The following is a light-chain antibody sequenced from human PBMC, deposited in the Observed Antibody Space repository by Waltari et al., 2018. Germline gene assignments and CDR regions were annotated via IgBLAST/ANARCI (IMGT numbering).Light chain of an antibody. V-gene: IGKV3-15*01. CDR3: QQYNRWPPIT. Sequence: AMTPSPATLSVTPGETATLSCRASHGISDNLPWYQQKPGHAPRLLIYGAFTRATGIPARFTGRGSGTEFTLTISSLQSEDSAVYYCQQYNRWPPITFGQGTRLEIK. CDR2: GAF. J-gene: IGKJ5*01. CDR1: HGISDN.